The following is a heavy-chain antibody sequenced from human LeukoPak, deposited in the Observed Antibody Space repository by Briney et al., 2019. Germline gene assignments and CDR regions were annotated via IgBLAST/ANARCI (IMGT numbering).Heavy chain of an antibody. CDR1: GFTFSSYA. Sequence: GGSLRLSCAASGFTFSSYAMSWVRQAPGKGLEWVSAISGSGGSTYYADSVKGRFTISRDNSKNTLYLQMNSLRAEDTAVYYCAKGGGKNYYDSSGYMGITFFDYWGQGTLVTVSS. V-gene: IGHV3-23*01. D-gene: IGHD3-22*01. J-gene: IGHJ4*02. CDR2: ISGSGGST. CDR3: AKGGGKNYYDSSGYMGITFFDY.